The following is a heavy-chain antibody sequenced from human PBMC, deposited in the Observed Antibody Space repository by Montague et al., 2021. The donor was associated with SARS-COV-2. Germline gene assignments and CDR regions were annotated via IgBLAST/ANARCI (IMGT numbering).Heavy chain of an antibody. J-gene: IGHJ6*02. V-gene: IGHV4-4*07. CDR3: AREAWFGDKTSASEYYGMDV. CDR2: IYTSGST. D-gene: IGHD3-10*01. CDR1: GGSISSYY. Sequence: SETLSLTCTVSGGSISSYYWSWIRQPAGKGLEWIGRIYTSGSTNXNPSLKSRVTMSVDTSKNQFSLKLSSVTAADTAVCYCAREAWFGDKTSASEYYGMDVWGQGTTVTVSS.